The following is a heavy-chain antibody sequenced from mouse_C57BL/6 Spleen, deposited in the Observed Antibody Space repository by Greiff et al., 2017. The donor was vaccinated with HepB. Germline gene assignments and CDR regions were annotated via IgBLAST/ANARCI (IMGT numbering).Heavy chain of an antibody. CDR2: IWSGGST. Sequence: VKLVESGPGLVQPSQSLSITCTVSGFSFTSYGVHWVRQSPGKGLEWLGVIWSGGSTNYNAAFISRLTISNDNSKSQVFFKMNSLQADDTAIYYCASSDYYAMDYWGQGTSVTVSS. CDR3: ASSDYYAMDY. CDR1: GFSFTSYG. J-gene: IGHJ4*01. V-gene: IGHV2-2*01.